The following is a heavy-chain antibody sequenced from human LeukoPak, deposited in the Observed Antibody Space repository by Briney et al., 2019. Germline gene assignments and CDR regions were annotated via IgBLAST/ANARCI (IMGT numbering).Heavy chain of an antibody. Sequence: PSETLSLTCTVSGGSISSGSYFWGWIRQPPGKGLEWIGTISYNGSTYYNPSLKSRVTISVDTSKNQFSLNLSSVTAADTAFYYCAGIIVVTTHFDYWGQGALVTVSS. CDR1: GGSISSGSYF. J-gene: IGHJ4*02. CDR2: ISYNGST. V-gene: IGHV4-39*01. CDR3: AGIIVVTTHFDY. D-gene: IGHD3-22*01.